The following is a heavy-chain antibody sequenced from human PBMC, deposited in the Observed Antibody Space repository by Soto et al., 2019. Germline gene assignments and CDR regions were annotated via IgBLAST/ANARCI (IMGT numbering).Heavy chain of an antibody. CDR2: INPSGGST. CDR1: GYTFTSYY. Sequence: QVQLVQSGAEVKKPGASVKVSCKASGYTFTSYYMHWVRQAPGQGLEWMGIINPSGGSTSYAQKCPGRVTMTRDTPTRTVYMVLSSLRSEDTAGYYCARVALVRREGYYLDYWGQGTLVTVSS. V-gene: IGHV1-46*01. D-gene: IGHD1-1*01. CDR3: ARVALVRREGYYLDY. J-gene: IGHJ4*02.